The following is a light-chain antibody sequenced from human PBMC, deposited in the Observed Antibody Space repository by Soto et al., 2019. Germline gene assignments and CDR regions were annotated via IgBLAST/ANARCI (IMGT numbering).Light chain of an antibody. CDR2: DAS. CDR3: QQRYNWPWT. CDR1: QSVSSY. V-gene: IGKV3-11*01. J-gene: IGKJ1*01. Sequence: EIVLTQSPATLSLSPGERATLSCRASQSVSSYLAWFQQKPGQAPRLLIYDASTRATGIPARFSGSGSGTDFTLTISSLESEDFAVYYCQQRYNWPWTVGQGTKVDSK.